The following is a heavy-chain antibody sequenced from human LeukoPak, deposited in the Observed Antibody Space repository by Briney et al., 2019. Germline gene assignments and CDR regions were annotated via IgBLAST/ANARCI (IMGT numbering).Heavy chain of an antibody. CDR3: AELGITMIGGV. CDR2: ISGSGGST. CDR1: GFTFNNYA. D-gene: IGHD3-10*02. J-gene: IGHJ6*04. V-gene: IGHV3-23*01. Sequence: GGSLRLSCAASGFTFNNYAMSWVRQAPGKGLEWVSSISGSGGSTYYADSVKGRFTISRDNSKNTLYLQMNSLRAEDTAVYYCAELGITMIGGVWGKGTTVTISS.